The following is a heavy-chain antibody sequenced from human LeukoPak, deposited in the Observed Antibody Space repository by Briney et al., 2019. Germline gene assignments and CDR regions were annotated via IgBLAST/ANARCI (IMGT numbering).Heavy chain of an antibody. CDR3: ARLHALGAEEFDP. CDR2: LHYTGST. Sequence: SETLSLTCTVSGGSISGHYWSWIRQPPGKRLEWIGYLHYTGSTNYNPSLNSRITMSVDTPNDQFSLRLTSVTAADTAVYYCARLHALGAEEFDPWGQGALVTVSS. CDR1: GGSISGHY. V-gene: IGHV4-59*11. J-gene: IGHJ5*02. D-gene: IGHD3-16*01.